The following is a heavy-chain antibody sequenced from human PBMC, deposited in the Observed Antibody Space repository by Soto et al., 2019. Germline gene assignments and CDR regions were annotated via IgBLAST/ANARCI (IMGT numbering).Heavy chain of an antibody. CDR1: GVSISGSNW. CDR3: ARGDEGDGGWGMDV. Sequence: QVQLQESGPGLVKPSGTLSLTCAVSGVSISGSNWWTWVRQPPGKGLEWIADIFHSGSTNHNPSLKSRVTXXVXKXXNQFSLKLNSVTAADTAVYYCARGDEGDGGWGMDVWGQGTKVTVSS. CDR2: IFHSGST. J-gene: IGHJ6*02. V-gene: IGHV4-4*02. D-gene: IGHD1-26*01.